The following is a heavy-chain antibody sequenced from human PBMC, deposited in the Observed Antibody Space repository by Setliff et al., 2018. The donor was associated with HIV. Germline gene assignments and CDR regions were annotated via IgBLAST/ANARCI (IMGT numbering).Heavy chain of an antibody. CDR3: ARDGMVRGSKAFGY. D-gene: IGHD3-10*01. CDR2: IYTSGST. Sequence: SETLSLTCTVSGGSISSGSYYWSWVRQPAGKGLEWIGRIYTSGSTNYNPSLKSRVTISVDTSKNQFSLKLSSVTAADTAVYYCARDGMVRGSKAFGYWGQGTLVTVSS. CDR1: GGSISSGSYY. J-gene: IGHJ4*02. V-gene: IGHV4-61*02.